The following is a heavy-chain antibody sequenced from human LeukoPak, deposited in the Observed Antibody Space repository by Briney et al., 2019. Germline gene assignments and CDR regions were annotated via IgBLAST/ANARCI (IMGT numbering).Heavy chain of an antibody. CDR2: INPNSGGT. V-gene: IGHV1-2*02. D-gene: IGHD6-13*01. CDR3: ATLGYSSSWPPFDY. Sequence: ASVKVSCKASGYTFTGYYMHWVRRAPGQGLEWMGWINPNSGGTNYAQKFQGRVTMTRDTSISTAYMELSRLRSDDTAVYYCATLGYSSSWPPFDYWGQGTLVTVSS. CDR1: GYTFTGYY. J-gene: IGHJ4*02.